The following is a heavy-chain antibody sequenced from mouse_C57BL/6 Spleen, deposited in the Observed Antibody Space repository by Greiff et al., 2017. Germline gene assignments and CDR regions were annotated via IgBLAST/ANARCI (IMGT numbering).Heavy chain of an antibody. V-gene: IGHV1-82*01. Sequence: QVQLQQSGPELVKPGASVKISCKASGYAFSSSWMNWVKQRPGKGLEWIGRIYPGDGDTNYNGKFKGKATLTADKSSSTAYMQLSSLTSEDSAVYFCAREDYSNLRNWGQGTTLTVSS. CDR1: GYAFSSSW. CDR2: IYPGDGDT. J-gene: IGHJ2*01. CDR3: AREDYSNLRN. D-gene: IGHD2-5*01.